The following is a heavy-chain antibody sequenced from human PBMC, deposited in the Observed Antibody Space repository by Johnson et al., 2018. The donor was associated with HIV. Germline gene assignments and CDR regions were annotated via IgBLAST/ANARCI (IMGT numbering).Heavy chain of an antibody. Sequence: QVQLVESGGGVVQPGRSLRLSCAASGFTFSSNAMHWVRQAPGKGLEWVAVISYDGSNKYYADSVKGRFTISRDNSKNTLYLQMNSLRAEDTAVYYCASAAAGIETDAFDIWGQGTMVTVSS. D-gene: IGHD6-13*01. CDR1: GFTFSSNA. CDR2: ISYDGSNK. J-gene: IGHJ3*02. V-gene: IGHV3-30*04. CDR3: ASAAAGIETDAFDI.